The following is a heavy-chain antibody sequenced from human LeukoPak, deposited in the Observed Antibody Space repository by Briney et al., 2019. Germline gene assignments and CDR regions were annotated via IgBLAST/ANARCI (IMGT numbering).Heavy chain of an antibody. CDR3: AREKKLIGYYYDSSGSPGWFDP. CDR1: GFSISNYW. J-gene: IGHJ5*02. D-gene: IGHD3-22*01. Sequence: AGGSLRLSCAVSGFSISNYWMSWVRHIPGKGLEWVANINQDGSEKYYVDSVKGRFTISRDNAKNSLYLQMNSLRAEDTAVYYCAREKKLIGYYYDSSGSPGWFDPWGQGTLVTVSS. CDR2: INQDGSEK. V-gene: IGHV3-7*01.